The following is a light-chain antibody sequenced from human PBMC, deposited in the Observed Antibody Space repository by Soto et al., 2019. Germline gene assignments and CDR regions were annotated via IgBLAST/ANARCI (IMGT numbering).Light chain of an antibody. Sequence: DIQLTQSPSVLSASVGDTVTITCRASQALSNYLAWYQRKPGKAPDLLIYSASTLQSGVPSRFSGSGSETEFSLTIRALQPEDFATYYCQQLSRYPLTFGGGTKVDIK. CDR2: SAS. CDR3: QQLSRYPLT. J-gene: IGKJ4*01. CDR1: QALSNY. V-gene: IGKV1-9*01.